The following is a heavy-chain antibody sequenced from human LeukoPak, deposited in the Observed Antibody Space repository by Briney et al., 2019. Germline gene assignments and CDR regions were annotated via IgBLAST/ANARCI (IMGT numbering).Heavy chain of an antibody. CDR2: IDGDGRTT. V-gene: IGHV3-74*01. CDR3: ARNYNGMSC. Sequence: PGGSLRLSCVAPGLTFTNYGMMWVRQAPGKGLVWVSYIDGDGRTTTYADSVKGRFTISRDNAKNTLYLQMNSLRAEDTAMYYCARNYNGMSCWGQGTLVIVSS. CDR1: GLTFTNYG. D-gene: IGHD1-26*01. J-gene: IGHJ4*02.